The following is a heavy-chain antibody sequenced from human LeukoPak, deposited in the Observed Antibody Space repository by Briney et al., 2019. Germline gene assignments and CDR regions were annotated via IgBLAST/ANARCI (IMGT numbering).Heavy chain of an antibody. CDR3: AIDTPGDIVATYYFDY. D-gene: IGHD5-12*01. J-gene: IGHJ4*02. V-gene: IGHV1-46*03. CDR1: GYTFTSYY. Sequence: ASVKLTCKASGYTFTSYYMHWLQQAPAQGLEWIGIINPSGGSTSYAQKFQGRVTMTSDTSTSTVYMELSSLRSDDTAVYYCAIDTPGDIVATYYFDYWGQGTLVTVS. CDR2: INPSGGST.